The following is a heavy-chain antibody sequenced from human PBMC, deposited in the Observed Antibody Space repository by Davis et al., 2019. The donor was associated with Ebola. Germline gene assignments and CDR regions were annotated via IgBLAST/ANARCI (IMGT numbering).Heavy chain of an antibody. V-gene: IGHV3-7*01. D-gene: IGHD2-15*01. CDR3: ARLGTVVVVAAGWFDP. Sequence: PGGSLRLSCAASGFTLSNYWMSWVRQAPGKGLEWVANIKQDGSERYYVDSVKGRFTISRDNAENSLYLQMNSLRAEDTAVYYCARLGTVVVVAAGWFDPWGQGTLVTVSS. CDR1: GFTLSNYW. J-gene: IGHJ5*02. CDR2: IKQDGSER.